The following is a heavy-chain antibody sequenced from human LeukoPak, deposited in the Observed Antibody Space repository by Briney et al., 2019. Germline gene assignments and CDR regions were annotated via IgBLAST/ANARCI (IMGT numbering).Heavy chain of an antibody. Sequence: GGSLRLSCVASGFSFTTYSMNWVRQAPGKGLEWVSSISSSGSYYADSVKGRFTISRDNAKNSLYLEMNSLRAEDTAVYYCTARSSGWSSQGLDVWGQGTTVTVS. CDR2: ISSSGS. D-gene: IGHD6-19*01. CDR3: TARSSGWSSQGLDV. J-gene: IGHJ6*02. V-gene: IGHV3-21*01. CDR1: GFSFTTYS.